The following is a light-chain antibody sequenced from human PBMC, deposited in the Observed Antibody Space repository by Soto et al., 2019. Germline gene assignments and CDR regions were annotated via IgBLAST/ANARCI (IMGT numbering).Light chain of an antibody. CDR2: GAS. CDR3: QQYGSSPLT. J-gene: IGKJ4*01. Sequence: EIVMTQSPATLSVSPGERATLSCRASQSVSSNLAWYQQKPGQAPRLLIYGASTRATGIPARFSGSGSGTEFTLTISRVEPEDFAVYYCQQYGSSPLTFGGGTKVDIK. CDR1: QSVSSN. V-gene: IGKV3-15*01.